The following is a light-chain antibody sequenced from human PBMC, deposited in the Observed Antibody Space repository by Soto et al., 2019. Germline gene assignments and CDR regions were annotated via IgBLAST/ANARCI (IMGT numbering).Light chain of an antibody. CDR3: AAWDDSLNGVV. CDR2: NTD. Sequence: QSVLTQPPSASGTPGQRVTISCSGSSSNIGSNSVSWYHQLPGMAPKLLMYNTDQRPSGVSDRFSGSKSGTSASLAISGLQSEDEFDYYCAAWDDSLNGVVFGGGTKLTVL. CDR1: SSNIGSNS. V-gene: IGLV1-44*01. J-gene: IGLJ2*01.